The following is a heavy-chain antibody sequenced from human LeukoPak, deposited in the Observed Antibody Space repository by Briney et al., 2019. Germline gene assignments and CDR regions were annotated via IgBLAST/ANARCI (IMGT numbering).Heavy chain of an antibody. J-gene: IGHJ4*02. CDR3: AHLIRVYYALDS. CDR1: GFSLNTSGLG. CDR2: IYGDDDK. V-gene: IGHV2-5*02. D-gene: IGHD2-2*01. Sequence: QSGPTLVKPTQTLTLTCSLSGFSLNTSGLGVAWIRQPPATALEWLAVIYGDDDKRYSPSLKSRLTITKDTSKNQVVLTMTNMDPVDTATYYCAHLIRVYYALDSWGQGTLVTVSS.